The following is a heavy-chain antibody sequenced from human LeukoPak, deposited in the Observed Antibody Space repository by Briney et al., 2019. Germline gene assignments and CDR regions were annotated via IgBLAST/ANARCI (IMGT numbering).Heavy chain of an antibody. Sequence: SETLSLTCAVYGGSFSGYYWSWIRQPPGKGLEWIGYIYYSGSTNYNPSLKSRVTISVDTSKNQFSLKLSSVTAADTAVYYCARRTAAGWFDPWGQGTLVTVSS. CDR3: ARRTAAGWFDP. CDR1: GGSFSGYY. V-gene: IGHV4-59*01. D-gene: IGHD6-25*01. CDR2: IYYSGST. J-gene: IGHJ5*02.